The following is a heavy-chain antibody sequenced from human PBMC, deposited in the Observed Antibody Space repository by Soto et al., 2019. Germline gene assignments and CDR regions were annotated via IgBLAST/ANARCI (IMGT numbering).Heavy chain of an antibody. J-gene: IGHJ6*02. CDR3: ARETSLGYCSGGSCYSAGGYYGMDV. V-gene: IGHV4-31*03. D-gene: IGHD2-15*01. CDR2: IYYSGST. CDR1: GGSISSGGYY. Sequence: ASETLSLTCTVSGGSISSGGYYWSWIRQHPGKGLEWIGYIYYSGSTYYNPSLKSRVTISVDTSKNQFSLKLSSVTAADTAVYYCARETSLGYCSGGSCYSAGGYYGMDVWGQGTTVTVSS.